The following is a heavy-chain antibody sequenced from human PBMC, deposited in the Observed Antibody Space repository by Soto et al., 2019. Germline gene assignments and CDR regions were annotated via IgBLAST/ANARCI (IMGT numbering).Heavy chain of an antibody. CDR2: IYYNGDT. J-gene: IGHJ4*02. CDR1: GGSTSSGGFY. CDR3: ARAVNHDFWSGYSPFDS. Sequence: SETLSLTCSVSGGSTSSGGFYWSWIRHHPGKGLEWIGYIYYNGDTYYNPSLKNRVTISVDTSNNQFSLNLSSVTAADTAVYYCARAVNHDFWSGYSPFDSWRQGTLVNVSS. V-gene: IGHV4-31*03. D-gene: IGHD3-3*01.